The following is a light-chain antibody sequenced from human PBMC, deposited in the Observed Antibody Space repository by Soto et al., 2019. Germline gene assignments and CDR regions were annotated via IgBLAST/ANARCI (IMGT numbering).Light chain of an antibody. Sequence: QSALTQPRSVSGSPGQSVTISCTGASSDVGGYNYVSWYQQHPGKAPKLMIYDVTQRPSGVPDRFSGSKSDNTASLTISGLQAEDEADYYCCSYAGSYTFVVFGGGTQLTVL. CDR3: CSYAGSYTFVV. V-gene: IGLV2-11*01. CDR1: SSDVGGYNY. CDR2: DVT. J-gene: IGLJ2*01.